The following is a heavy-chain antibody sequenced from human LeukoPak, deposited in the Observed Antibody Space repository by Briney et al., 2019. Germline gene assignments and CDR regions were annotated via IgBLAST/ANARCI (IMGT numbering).Heavy chain of an antibody. V-gene: IGHV4-39*07. CDR2: IYYSGST. CDR3: ARGYSSSWYPEGSFDY. CDR1: GGSISSSSYY. Sequence: SETLSLTCTVSGGSISSSSYYWVWIGPPPGKGLEWIGSIYYSGSTYYNPSLKSRVTISVDTSKNQFSLKRSSVTGADTAVYYCARGYSSSWYPEGSFDYWGQGTLVTVSS. D-gene: IGHD6-13*01. J-gene: IGHJ4*02.